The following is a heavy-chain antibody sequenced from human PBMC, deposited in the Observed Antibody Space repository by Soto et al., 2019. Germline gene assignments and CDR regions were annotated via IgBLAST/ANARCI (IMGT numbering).Heavy chain of an antibody. Sequence: GGSLRLPCAASGFTFCSYWMHWVRPDPGKGLVWVSRINRDGSTTTYADSVKGRFTISRDNAENTLYLQMNSLRAEDTAVYYCARGSDYNAFDIWGQGTMVTVSS. CDR3: ARGSDYNAFDI. CDR2: INRDGSTT. D-gene: IGHD4-17*01. CDR1: GFTFCSYW. J-gene: IGHJ3*02. V-gene: IGHV3-74*01.